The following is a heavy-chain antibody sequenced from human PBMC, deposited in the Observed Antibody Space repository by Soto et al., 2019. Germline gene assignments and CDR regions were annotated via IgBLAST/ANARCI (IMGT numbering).Heavy chain of an antibody. CDR1: GVTVCSYS. Sequence: PWGAPRLSCAACGVTVCSYSMDGVRQEPGKGLEWVSYISSSSITIYYADSVKGRFTISRDNAKNSLYLQMNSLRDEDTAVYYCARDRPGYSSSWYYFDYWGRGTLVTVPQ. D-gene: IGHD6-13*01. V-gene: IGHV3-48*02. CDR3: ARDRPGYSSSWYYFDY. J-gene: IGHJ4*02. CDR2: ISSSSITI.